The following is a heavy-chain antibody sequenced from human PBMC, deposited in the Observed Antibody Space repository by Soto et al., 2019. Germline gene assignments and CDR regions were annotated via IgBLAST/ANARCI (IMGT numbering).Heavy chain of an antibody. CDR3: ARVGRVGRGNDY. D-gene: IGHD3-16*01. J-gene: IGHJ4*02. V-gene: IGHV3-7*04. CDR1: GGTFVGHW. CDR2: IKHDGSEK. Sequence: GVSLRLSCAAAGGTFVGHWRRWVSRAPGKGLEWVASIKHDGSEKNYVDSVKGRFTISRDNDKNSLYLQMNSLRVEDTAVYYCARVGRVGRGNDYWGPGTLVTVSS.